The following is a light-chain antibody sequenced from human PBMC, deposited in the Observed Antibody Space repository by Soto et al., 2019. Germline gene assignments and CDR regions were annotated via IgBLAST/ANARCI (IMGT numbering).Light chain of an antibody. CDR3: QGSYSTPGK. CDR2: AEY. Sequence: QMDHADSAASATVGNRVTMTCGASQGISNYLAWYQQKQGKDPKLMIYAEYTLQSGVQSRFSGSGSGTDFTLTISSLQPEDFAPYYCQGSYSTPGKCGKGTKVDIK. V-gene: IGKV1-39*01. CDR1: QGISNY. J-gene: IGKJ1*01.